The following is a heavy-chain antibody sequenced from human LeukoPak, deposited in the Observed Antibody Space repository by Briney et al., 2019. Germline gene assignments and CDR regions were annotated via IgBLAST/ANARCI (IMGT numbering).Heavy chain of an antibody. CDR3: VGGGQWLAFNY. CDR2: VHYSGTT. CDR1: GGSINTYY. Sequence: SETLSLTCTVSGGSINTYYWSWIRQPPGKGLEWIGYVHYSGTTEYNPSLKSRVTISIDTSKNQFSLKLTSVTAADTAVYYCVGGGQWLAFNYWGQGTLVTDSS. V-gene: IGHV4-59*03. J-gene: IGHJ4*02. D-gene: IGHD6-19*01.